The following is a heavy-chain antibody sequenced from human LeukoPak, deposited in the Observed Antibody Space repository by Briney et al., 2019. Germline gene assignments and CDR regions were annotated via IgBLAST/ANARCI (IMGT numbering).Heavy chain of an antibody. D-gene: IGHD3-3*01. V-gene: IGHV5-51*01. CDR1: GYSFTSYW. CDR3: ARLNDFWSGYLKYYFDY. J-gene: IGHJ4*02. CDR2: IYPRDSET. Sequence: GESLKISCKGSGYSFTSYWIAWVRPMPGKGLEWMGIIYPRDSETRYSPSFQGQVTISADKSISTAYLQWSSLKASDTAMYYCARLNDFWSGYLKYYFDYWGLGTLVTVSS.